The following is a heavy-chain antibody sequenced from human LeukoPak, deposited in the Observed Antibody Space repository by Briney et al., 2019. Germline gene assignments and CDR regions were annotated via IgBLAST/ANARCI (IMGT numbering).Heavy chain of an antibody. CDR1: GGSISSYY. J-gene: IGHJ3*02. Sequence: SETLSLTCTVSGGSISSYYWSWIRQPPGKGLEWIGYIYYSGSTNYNPSLKSRVTISVDTSKNQFSLKLSSVTAADTAVYYCARDVRSMVRGVKSAFDIWGQGTMVTVSS. CDR3: ARDVRSMVRGVKSAFDI. V-gene: IGHV4-59*01. D-gene: IGHD3-10*01. CDR2: IYYSGST.